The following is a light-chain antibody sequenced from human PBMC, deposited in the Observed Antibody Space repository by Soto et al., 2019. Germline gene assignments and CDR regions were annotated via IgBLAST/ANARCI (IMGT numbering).Light chain of an antibody. CDR2: EVS. CDR3: SSYTSFSTYV. J-gene: IGLJ1*01. CDR1: SSDVGGYNY. V-gene: IGLV2-14*01. Sequence: QSVLTQPASVSGSPGQSITISCTGTSSDVGGYNYVSWYQHHPGKAPKLMIYEVSYRPSGVSNRFSGSKSDNTASLTISGLQAEDEADYYCSSYTSFSTYVFGTGTTVTVL.